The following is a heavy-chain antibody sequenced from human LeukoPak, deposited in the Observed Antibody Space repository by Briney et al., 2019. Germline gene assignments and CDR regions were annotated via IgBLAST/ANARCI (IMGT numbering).Heavy chain of an antibody. J-gene: IGHJ3*02. CDR2: INHSGST. Sequence: SETLSLTCAVYGGSFSGYYWSWIRQPPGKGLEWIGEINHSGSTNYNPSLKGRVTISVDTSKNQFSLKLSSVTAADTAVYYCARGIGYCSSTSCYLGAFDIWGQGTMVTVSS. V-gene: IGHV4-34*01. CDR3: ARGIGYCSSTSCYLGAFDI. D-gene: IGHD2-2*01. CDR1: GGSFSGYY.